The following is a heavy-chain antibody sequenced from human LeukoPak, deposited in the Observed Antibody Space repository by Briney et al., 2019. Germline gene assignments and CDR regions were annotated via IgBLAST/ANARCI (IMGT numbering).Heavy chain of an antibody. CDR2: IYYRGST. V-gene: IGHV4-39*07. Sequence: SETLSLTCTVSGGSISSSSYYWGWIRQPPGKGLEWIGSIYYRGSTYYNPSLKSRVTISVDTSKNQCSLRLSSVTAADTAVYYCAREGKLTGYFGGLGFNYWGQGILVTVSS. CDR3: AREGKLTGYFGGLGFNY. J-gene: IGHJ4*02. D-gene: IGHD6-19*01. CDR1: GGSISSSSYY.